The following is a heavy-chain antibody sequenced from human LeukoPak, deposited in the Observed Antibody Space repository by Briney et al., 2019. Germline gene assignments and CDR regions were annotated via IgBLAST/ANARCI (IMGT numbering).Heavy chain of an antibody. CDR3: ARGTPGDYDFWSGYPNFDY. J-gene: IGHJ4*02. D-gene: IGHD3-3*01. CDR1: GYSFTNYW. Sequence: GESLKISCKASGYSFTNYWIGWVRQMPGKGLEWMGIIYPGDSDTRYSPSFQGQVTISADKSISTAYLQWSSLKASDTAMYYCARGTPGDYDFWSGYPNFDYWGQGTLVTVSS. V-gene: IGHV5-51*01. CDR2: IYPGDSDT.